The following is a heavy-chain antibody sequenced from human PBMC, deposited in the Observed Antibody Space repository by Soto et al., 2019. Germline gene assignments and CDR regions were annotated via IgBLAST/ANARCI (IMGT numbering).Heavy chain of an antibody. CDR3: VAAEQWPADPFDY. CDR1: GFTFSRYV. CDR2: ISYEGTNK. J-gene: IGHJ4*02. D-gene: IGHD6-19*01. Sequence: QVQLVESGGGVVQPGTSLRLSCSASGFTFSRYVMHWVRQAPGKGLDWVTLISYEGTNKKYAESVKGRFTISRDKSKNTVSLQMNTLRAEDTAVYYCVAAEQWPADPFDYWGQGTLVNVS. V-gene: IGHV3-30-3*01.